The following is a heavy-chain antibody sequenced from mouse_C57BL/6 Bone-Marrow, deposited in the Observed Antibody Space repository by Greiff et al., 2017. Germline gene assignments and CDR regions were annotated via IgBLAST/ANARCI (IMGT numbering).Heavy chain of an antibody. J-gene: IGHJ4*01. D-gene: IGHD4-1*01. CDR2: ISDGGSYT. CDR1: GFTFSSYA. V-gene: IGHV5-4*01. Sequence: EVQVVESGGGLVKPGGSLKLSCAASGFTFSSYAMSWVRQTPEKRLEWVATISDGGSYTYYPDNVKGRFTISRDNAKNNLYLQMSHLKSEDTAMYYCAREWGLTSYAMDYWGRGTSVTVSS. CDR3: AREWGLTSYAMDY.